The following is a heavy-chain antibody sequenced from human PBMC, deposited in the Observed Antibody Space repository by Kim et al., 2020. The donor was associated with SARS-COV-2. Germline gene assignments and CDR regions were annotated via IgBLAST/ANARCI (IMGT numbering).Heavy chain of an antibody. CDR1: GFTLRSTN. J-gene: IGHJ4*02. CDR3: SSFAF. Sequence: GGSLRLSCAASGFTLRSTNMHWVRQAPGKGLEWVAAISYDGSLKWYADSVKGRFTVSRDTSKNTLYLQMDSPREEDTAVYYCSSFAFWGQGTLITVSS. V-gene: IGHV3-30*03. CDR2: ISYDGSLK.